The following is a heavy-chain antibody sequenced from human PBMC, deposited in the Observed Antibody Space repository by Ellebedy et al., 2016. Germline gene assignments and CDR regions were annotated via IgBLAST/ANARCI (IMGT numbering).Heavy chain of an antibody. CDR3: ARAPPSSGFGESLEGYGMDV. V-gene: IGHV1-69*04. Sequence: SVKVSXXASGGTFSSYAISWVRQAPGQGLEWMGRIIPILGIANYAQKFQGRVTITADKSTSTAYMELSSLRSEDTAVYYCARAPPSSGFGESLEGYGMDVWGQGTTVTVSS. CDR2: IIPILGIA. J-gene: IGHJ6*02. D-gene: IGHD3-10*01. CDR1: GGTFSSYA.